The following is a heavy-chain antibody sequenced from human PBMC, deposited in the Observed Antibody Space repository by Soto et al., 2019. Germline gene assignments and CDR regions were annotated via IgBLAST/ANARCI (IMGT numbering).Heavy chain of an antibody. D-gene: IGHD2-21*02. CDR2: MNPNSGNT. CDR1: GYTFTSYD. V-gene: IGHV1-8*01. J-gene: IGHJ6*02. Sequence: QVQLVQSGAEVKKPGASVKVSCKASGYTFTSYDINWVRQATGQGLEWMGWMNPNSGNTGYAQKFQGRVTRTRNTSISTAYMELSSLRSEDTAVYYCAGGYCGGDCYDYYYYGMDVWGQGTTVTVSS. CDR3: AGGYCGGDCYDYYYYGMDV.